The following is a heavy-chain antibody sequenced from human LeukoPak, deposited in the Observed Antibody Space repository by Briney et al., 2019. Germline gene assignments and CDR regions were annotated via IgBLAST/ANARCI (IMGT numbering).Heavy chain of an antibody. CDR1: GGSFSTYY. J-gene: IGHJ4*02. CDR3: ARAVISFGAAVAKGFDC. CDR2: IYYSGST. V-gene: IGHV4-59*01. Sequence: SETLSLTCTVSGGSFSTYYWSWIRHPPGKGLEWIGYIYYSGSTDYNPSLKSRFTMSLDTSKNQFSLKLSSVTAADTAVYYCARAVISFGAAVAKGFDCWGQGTQVTVSS. D-gene: IGHD3-16*01.